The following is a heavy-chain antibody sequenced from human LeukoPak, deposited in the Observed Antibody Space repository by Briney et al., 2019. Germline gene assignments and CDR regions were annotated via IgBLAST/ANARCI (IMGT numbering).Heavy chain of an antibody. J-gene: IGHJ3*02. V-gene: IGHV4-4*02. CDR3: ARDSKYCSGGSCYSNDAFDI. CDR1: GGSIRSSNW. D-gene: IGHD2-15*01. Sequence: SGTLSLTCAVSGGSIRSSNWWTWVRQPPGKGLEWIGEIYHSGSTNYNPSLKSRVTISVDKSKNQFSLKLSSVTAADTAVYYCARDSKYCSGGSCYSNDAFDIWGQGTMVTVSS. CDR2: IYHSGST.